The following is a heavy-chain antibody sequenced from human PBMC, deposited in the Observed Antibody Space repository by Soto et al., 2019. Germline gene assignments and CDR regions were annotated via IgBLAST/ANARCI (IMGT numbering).Heavy chain of an antibody. CDR1: GYTFTGYY. CDR3: ARGAIVVVPAAPYCADYYGMDV. V-gene: IGHV1-2*04. D-gene: IGHD2-2*01. Sequence: ASVKVSCKASGYTFTGYYMHWVRQAPGQGLEWMGWINPNSGGTNYAQKFQGWVTMTRDTSISTAYMELSRLRSDDTAVYYCARGAIVVVPAAPYCADYYGMDVWGQGTTVTVSS. CDR2: INPNSGGT. J-gene: IGHJ6*02.